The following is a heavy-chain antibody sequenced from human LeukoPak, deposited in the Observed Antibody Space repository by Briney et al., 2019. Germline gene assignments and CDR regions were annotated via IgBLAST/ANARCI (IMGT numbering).Heavy chain of an antibody. J-gene: IGHJ6*03. CDR3: ARDSSGWFNYYYYYYMDV. D-gene: IGHD6-19*01. CDR2: ISWNSGSI. Sequence: PGGSLRLSCAASGFTFDDYAMHWVRQAPGKGLEWVSGISWNSGSIGYADSVKGRFTISRDNAKNSLYLQMNSLRAGDTAVYYCARDSSGWFNYYYYYYMDVWGKGTTVTVSS. V-gene: IGHV3-9*01. CDR1: GFTFDDYA.